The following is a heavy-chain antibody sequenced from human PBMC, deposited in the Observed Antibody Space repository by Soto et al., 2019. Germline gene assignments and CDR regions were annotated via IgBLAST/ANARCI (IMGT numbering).Heavy chain of an antibody. J-gene: IGHJ5*02. CDR1: GFTSSNAW. V-gene: IGHV3-15*07. CDR2: IKSKTDGGTI. Sequence: GSLRLSCAASGFTSSNAWMNWVRQAPGKGLEWVARIKSKTDGGTIDYAAPVTGRFSISRDDSKNTLYLQMNSLKIEDTAVYFCTTRLYHWGQGTLVTVSS. CDR3: TTRLYH.